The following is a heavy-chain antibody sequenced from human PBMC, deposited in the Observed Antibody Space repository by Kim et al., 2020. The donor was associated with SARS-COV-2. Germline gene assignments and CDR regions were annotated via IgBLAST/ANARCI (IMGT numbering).Heavy chain of an antibody. Sequence: GGSLRLSCAASGFNFSGSAMHWVRQAPGKGLEWVGLIRNKANSYAKAYAPSVKGRFTIARDDSKNTAYLQMNSLKTEDTAVYYCTRALDGLWFGEASYYCGMDVWGQGTTVTVSS. D-gene: IGHD3-10*01. CDR3: TRALDGLWFGEASYYCGMDV. CDR2: IRNKANSYAK. J-gene: IGHJ6*02. V-gene: IGHV3-73*01. CDR1: GFNFSGSA.